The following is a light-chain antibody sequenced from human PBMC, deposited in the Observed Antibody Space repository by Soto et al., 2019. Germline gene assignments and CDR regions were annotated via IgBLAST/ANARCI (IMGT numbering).Light chain of an antibody. CDR3: ASYTSGSRWV. CDR1: SSDVGGYNY. Sequence: QSVLTQPASVSGSPGQSITISCTGTSSDVGGYNYVSWYQQHPGKAPKLMIYEVSNRPSGVSSRFSGSKSGNTASLTISGLQAEDEGDYYCASYTSGSRWVFGGGTKLTVL. J-gene: IGLJ3*02. V-gene: IGLV2-14*01. CDR2: EVS.